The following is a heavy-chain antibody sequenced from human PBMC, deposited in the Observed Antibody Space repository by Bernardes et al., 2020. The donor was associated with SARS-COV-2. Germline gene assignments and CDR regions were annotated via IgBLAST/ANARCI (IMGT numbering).Heavy chain of an antibody. J-gene: IGHJ5*02. CDR3: TRDQPYYDPWSEKIDP. CDR2: ISSSGIDT. V-gene: IGHV3-11*01. D-gene: IGHD3-3*01. CDR1: GFPFSDFQ. Sequence: GGSLRLSCAASGFPFSDFQLMWIRQAPGKRPEWVSSISSSGIDTYYSESVKGRFTVSRDNARNILDLHLSGLRVDDTAVYLCTRDQPYYDPWSEKIDPWGQGTLVIVSS.